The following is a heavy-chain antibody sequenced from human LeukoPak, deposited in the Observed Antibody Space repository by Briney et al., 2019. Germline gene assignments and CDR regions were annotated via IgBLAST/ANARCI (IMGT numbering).Heavy chain of an antibody. J-gene: IGHJ3*02. CDR2: IYPGDSDT. CDR1: GYTFTSYW. V-gene: IGHV5-51*01. D-gene: IGHD3-10*01. CDR3: ANYGSGSCYNPGAFDI. Sequence: GESLKISCKGSGYTFTSYWLGWVRQLPGKGLEWMGIIYPGDSDTRYSPSFQGQVTISADKSISTAYLQWSSLKASDTAMYYCANYGSGSCYNPGAFDIWGQGTMVTVSS.